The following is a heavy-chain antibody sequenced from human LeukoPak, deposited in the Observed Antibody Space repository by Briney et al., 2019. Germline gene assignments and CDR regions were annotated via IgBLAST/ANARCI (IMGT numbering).Heavy chain of an antibody. Sequence: ASVKVSCKASGYTFTGYYMHWVRQAPGQGLEWMGWINPNSGGTNYAQKFQGRVTMTRDTSISTVYMEMSRLRSDDTAVYYCARESVPAVAARRGLNYWGQGTLVTVSS. D-gene: IGHD6-6*01. CDR1: GYTFTGYY. V-gene: IGHV1-2*02. CDR3: ARESVPAVAARRGLNY. CDR2: INPNSGGT. J-gene: IGHJ4*02.